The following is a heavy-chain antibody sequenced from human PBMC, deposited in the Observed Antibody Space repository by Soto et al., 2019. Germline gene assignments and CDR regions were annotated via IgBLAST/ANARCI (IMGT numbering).Heavy chain of an antibody. V-gene: IGHV3-30-3*01. D-gene: IGHD6-13*01. CDR3: ARPEEIAAAGIWGDYYYYYGMDV. Sequence: QVQLVESGGGVVQPGRSLRLSCAASGFTFSSYAMHWVRQAPGTGLEWVAVISYDGSNKYYADSVKGRFTISRDNSKNTLYLQLNSLRAEDTAVYYCARPEEIAAAGIWGDYYYYYGMDVWGQGTTVTVSS. CDR2: ISYDGSNK. J-gene: IGHJ6*02. CDR1: GFTFSSYA.